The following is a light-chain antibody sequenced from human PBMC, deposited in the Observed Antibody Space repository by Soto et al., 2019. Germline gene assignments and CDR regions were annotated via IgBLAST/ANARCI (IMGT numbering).Light chain of an antibody. CDR2: GVS. J-gene: IGLJ3*02. Sequence: QSVLTQPASVSGSPGQSITISCTGTSSDVGRYDYVSWYQQHPGKAPKLIIYGVSNRPSGVSNRFSGSKSGNTASLTISGLQADDEADYYCTSYTSSSTLRVFGGGTKLTVL. V-gene: IGLV2-14*01. CDR3: TSYTSSSTLRV. CDR1: SSDVGRYDY.